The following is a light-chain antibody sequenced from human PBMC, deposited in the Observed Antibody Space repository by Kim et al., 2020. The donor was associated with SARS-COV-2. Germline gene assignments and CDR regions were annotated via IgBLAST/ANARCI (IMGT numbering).Light chain of an antibody. CDR1: SNNVGYQG. J-gene: IGLJ3*02. CDR3: SAWDTSLSAWV. Sequence: QTATLTCTGNSNNVGYQGVAWLQQHQGHPPKLVSYRNNNRPSGISERLSASRSGNTASLTITGLQPEDEADYYCSAWDTSLSAWVFGGGTKLTVL. V-gene: IGLV10-54*01. CDR2: RNN.